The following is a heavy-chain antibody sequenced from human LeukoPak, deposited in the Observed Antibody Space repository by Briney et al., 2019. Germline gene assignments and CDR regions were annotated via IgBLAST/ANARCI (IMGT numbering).Heavy chain of an antibody. CDR3: ARYCSSTSCYFY. D-gene: IGHD2-2*01. CDR2: IYRSGST. J-gene: IGHJ4*02. Sequence: SETLSLPCTVSGYSISSSYYWGWIRQPPGKGLEWIGSIYRSGSTYYNPSLKSRVTISVDTSKNQFSLKLSSVTAADTAVYYCARYCSSTSCYFYWGQGTLVTVSS. CDR1: GYSISSSYY. V-gene: IGHV4-38-2*02.